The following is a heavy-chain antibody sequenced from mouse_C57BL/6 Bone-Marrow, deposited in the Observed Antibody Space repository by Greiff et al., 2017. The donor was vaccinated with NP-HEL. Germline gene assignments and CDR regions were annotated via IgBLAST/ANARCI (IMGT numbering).Heavy chain of an antibody. J-gene: IGHJ2*01. D-gene: IGHD2-3*01. CDR2: IYPGDGDT. CDR1: GYAFSSSW. Sequence: QVQLQQSGPELVKPGASVKISCKASGYAFSSSWMNWVKQRPGKGLEWIGRIYPGDGDTNYNGKFKGKATLTADKSSSTAYMQLSSLTSEDSAVYFCARPYDGTPFDYWGQGTTLTVSS. CDR3: ARPYDGTPFDY. V-gene: IGHV1-82*01.